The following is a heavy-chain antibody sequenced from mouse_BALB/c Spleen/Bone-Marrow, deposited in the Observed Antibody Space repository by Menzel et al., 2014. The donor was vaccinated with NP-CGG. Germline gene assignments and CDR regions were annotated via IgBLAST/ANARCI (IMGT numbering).Heavy chain of an antibody. J-gene: IGHJ3*01. CDR3: ARYDGPAWFAY. CDR2: INPSNGRT. D-gene: IGHD2-3*01. V-gene: IGHV1S81*02. CDR1: GYTFTSYW. Sequence: GAELVKPGASVKLSCKASGYTFTSYWIHWVKLRPGHGLEWIGEINPSNGRTNYNEKFKNKATLTVDKSSSTAYTQLSSLTSEDSAVYYCARYDGPAWFAYWGQGTLVTVS.